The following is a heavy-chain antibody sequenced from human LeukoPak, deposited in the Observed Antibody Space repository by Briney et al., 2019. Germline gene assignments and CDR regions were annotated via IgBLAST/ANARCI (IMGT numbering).Heavy chain of an antibody. Sequence: SETLSLTCTVSGGSISSYYWSWIRQPPGKGLEWIGYIYYSGSTNYNPSLKSRVTISVDTSKNQFSLKLSSVTAAVTAVYYCARGIAAAGVNFDYWGQGTLVTVSS. CDR1: GGSISSYY. CDR3: ARGIAAAGVNFDY. V-gene: IGHV4-59*01. J-gene: IGHJ4*02. D-gene: IGHD6-13*01. CDR2: IYYSGST.